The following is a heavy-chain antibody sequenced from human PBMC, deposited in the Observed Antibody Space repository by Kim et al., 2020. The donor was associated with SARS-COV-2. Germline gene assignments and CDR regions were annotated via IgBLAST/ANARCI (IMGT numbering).Heavy chain of an antibody. CDR1: GFTFSSYG. CDR3: ARGDITMVRGVIILWVFDGMDV. V-gene: IGHV3-33*05. Sequence: GGSLRLSCAASGFTFSSYGMHWVRQAPGKGLEWVAVISYDGSNKYYADSVKGRFTISRDNSKNTLYLQMNSLRAEDTAVYYCARGDITMVRGVIILWVFDGMDVWGQGTTVTVSS. D-gene: IGHD3-10*01. J-gene: IGHJ6*02. CDR2: ISYDGSNK.